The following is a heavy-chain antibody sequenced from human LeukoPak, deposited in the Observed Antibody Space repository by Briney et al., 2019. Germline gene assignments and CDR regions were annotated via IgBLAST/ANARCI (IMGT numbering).Heavy chain of an antibody. CDR1: GYTFTGYY. CDR3: ASGPYYYDSSGYWAFDI. Sequence: ASVKVSCKASGYTFTGYYMHWVRQAPGQGLEWMGWINPNSGGTNYAQKLQGRVTMTRDTSISTAYMELSRLRSDDTAVYYYASGPYYYDSSGYWAFDIWGQGTMVTVSS. D-gene: IGHD3-22*01. J-gene: IGHJ3*02. CDR2: INPNSGGT. V-gene: IGHV1-2*02.